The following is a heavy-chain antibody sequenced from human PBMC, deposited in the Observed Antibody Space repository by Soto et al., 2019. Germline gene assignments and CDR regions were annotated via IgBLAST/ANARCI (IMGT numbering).Heavy chain of an antibody. V-gene: IGHV3-23*01. CDR1: GFTFTNYA. Sequence: EVHLLDSGGGLVQPGGSLRLSCAASGFTFTNYAMSWVRQAPGKGLEWVSSISGSGGNTYYADSVRGRFTISRDNTKNTWYLQMNSLRAEDTAIYYGVKARAAGGFDYWGQGTLVTVSS. D-gene: IGHD3-10*01. CDR2: ISGSGGNT. CDR3: VKARAAGGFDY. J-gene: IGHJ4*02.